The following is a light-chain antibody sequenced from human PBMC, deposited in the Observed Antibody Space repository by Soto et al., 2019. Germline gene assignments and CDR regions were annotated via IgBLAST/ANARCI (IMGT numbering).Light chain of an antibody. CDR1: SSNIGRNT. CDR3: AAWDDSLTCVV. J-gene: IGLJ2*01. Sequence: QSVLTQPPSASGTPGQRVTISCSGSSSNIGRNTVNWYQQLPGTAPKLLIYNNNRRPSGIPDRFSGSKSGTSASLAVSGLQSEDEAYYYCAAWDDSLTCVVFGGGTKVTVL. CDR2: NNN. V-gene: IGLV1-44*01.